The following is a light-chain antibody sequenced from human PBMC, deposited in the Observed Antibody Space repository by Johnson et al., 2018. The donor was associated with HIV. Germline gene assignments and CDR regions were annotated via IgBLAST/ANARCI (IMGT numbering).Light chain of an antibody. J-gene: IGLJ1*01. CDR2: ENN. V-gene: IGLV1-51*02. CDR3: GTWHSSLSAGGV. Sequence: QSVLTQPPSVSAAPGQKVTISCSGSSSNIGNNHVSWYQQLPGTAPKLLIFENNKRPSGIPARFSGSKSGTSATLAITGLQTGDEADYYCGTWHSSLSAGGVFGTGTKVTVL. CDR1: SSNIGNNH.